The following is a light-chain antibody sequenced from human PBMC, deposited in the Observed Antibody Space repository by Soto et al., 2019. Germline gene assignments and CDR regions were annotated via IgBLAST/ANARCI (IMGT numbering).Light chain of an antibody. CDR3: LQDYNYPRT. J-gene: IGKJ1*01. V-gene: IGKV1-6*01. Sequence: AIQMTQSPSSLSASVGDRVTITCRATQGIRDDLGWYQQKPGKAPKLLIYAASSLQSGVPSRFSGSGSGTDFTLTISSLQPEDFATYYCLQDYNYPRTFGQGTKVEIK. CDR1: QGIRDD. CDR2: AAS.